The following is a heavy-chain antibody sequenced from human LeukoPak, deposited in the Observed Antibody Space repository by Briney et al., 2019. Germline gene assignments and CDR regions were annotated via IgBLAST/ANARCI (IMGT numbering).Heavy chain of an antibody. Sequence: GGSLRLSCVASGFTFSSYDMSWVRQAPGKGLEWVSAISGSGGSTYYADSVKGRFTISRDNSKNTLHLQTNSLRAEDTAVYYCAKGPSPLRYYGMDVWGQGTTVTVSS. CDR2: ISGSGGST. CDR1: GFTFSSYD. CDR3: AKGPSPLRYYGMDV. J-gene: IGHJ6*02. V-gene: IGHV3-23*01.